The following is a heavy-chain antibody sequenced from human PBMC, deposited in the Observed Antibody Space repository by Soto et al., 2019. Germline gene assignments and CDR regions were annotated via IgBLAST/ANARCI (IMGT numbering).Heavy chain of an antibody. CDR3: ARGRPTYYYDSSGYDNLGY. V-gene: IGHV4-34*01. Sequence: SETLSLTCAVYGGSFSGYYWSWIRQPPGKGLEWIGEINHSGSTNYNPSLKSRVTISVDTSKNQFSLKLSPVTAADTAVYYSARGRPTYYYDSSGYDNLGYWGEGTRVTSPQ. CDR2: INHSGST. CDR1: GGSFSGYY. D-gene: IGHD3-22*01. J-gene: IGHJ4*02.